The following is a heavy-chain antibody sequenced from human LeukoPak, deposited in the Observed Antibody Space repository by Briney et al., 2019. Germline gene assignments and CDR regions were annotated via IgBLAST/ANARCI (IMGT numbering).Heavy chain of an antibody. CDR3: ARSNYDYVWGSYPDAFDI. J-gene: IGHJ3*02. CDR1: GYSFTTYW. V-gene: IGHV5-51*01. Sequence: GESLKISCKASGYSFTTYWIGWVRQMPGEGLEWMGIIYPGDSDTRYSPSFQGQVTISADRSISTAYLQWSSLKASDTAMYYCARSNYDYVWGSYPDAFDIWGQGTMVTVSS. CDR2: IYPGDSDT. D-gene: IGHD3-16*02.